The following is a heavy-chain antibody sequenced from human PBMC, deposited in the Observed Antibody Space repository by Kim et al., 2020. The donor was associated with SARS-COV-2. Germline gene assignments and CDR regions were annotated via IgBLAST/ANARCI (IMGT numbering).Heavy chain of an antibody. D-gene: IGHD2-15*01. Sequence: ASVKVSCKASGYTFTSYYMHWVRQAPGQGLEWMGIINPSGGSTSYAQKFQGRVTMTRDTSTSTVYMELSSLRSEDTAVYYCARDGIVVVVAATPVSYYYGMDVWGQGTTGTVSS. CDR1: GYTFTSYY. J-gene: IGHJ6*02. CDR2: INPSGGST. CDR3: ARDGIVVVVAATPVSYYYGMDV. V-gene: IGHV1-46*01.